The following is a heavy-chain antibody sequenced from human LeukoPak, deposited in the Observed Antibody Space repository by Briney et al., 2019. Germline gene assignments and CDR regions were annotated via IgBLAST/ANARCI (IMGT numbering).Heavy chain of an antibody. CDR2: IYHNGIT. J-gene: IGHJ4*02. Sequence: SETLSLTCTVSGYSISTGYYWAWIRPSPGNGLEWIASIYHNGITYYNASLKRRVTISVDTSRNQFSLKLTSVTAADTAIYYCAREPGIAASWGQGILVTVSS. D-gene: IGHD6-13*01. V-gene: IGHV4-38-2*02. CDR1: GYSISTGYY. CDR3: AREPGIAAS.